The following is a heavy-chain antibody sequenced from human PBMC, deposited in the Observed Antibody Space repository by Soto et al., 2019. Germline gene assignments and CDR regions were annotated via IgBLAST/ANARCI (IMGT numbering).Heavy chain of an antibody. CDR1: GGSSSSGGDY. D-gene: IGHD3-22*01. Sequence: PLETLSLTCTVAGGSSSSGGDYWSWIRQHPGKGLEWIGYIYYSGSTYYNPSLKSRVTISVDTSKNQFSLKLSSVTAADTAVYYCARSDYYDSSGYYYFDYWGQGTLVTV. V-gene: IGHV4-31*03. CDR3: ARSDYYDSSGYYYFDY. J-gene: IGHJ4*02. CDR2: IYYSGST.